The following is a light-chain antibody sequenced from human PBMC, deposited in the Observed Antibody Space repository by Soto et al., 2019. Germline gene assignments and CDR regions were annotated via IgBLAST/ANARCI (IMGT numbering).Light chain of an antibody. Sequence: DIQVTQSPSSLSASVGDRVTITCRTSQNINIFLNWYQQKPGRAPMVVISAASTMESGVPSMFSGTGSGTEFTLTISNLQPEDSALYYCQESYSTPLAFGEGNRVEIK. CDR3: QESYSTPLA. CDR2: AAS. J-gene: IGKJ4*01. V-gene: IGKV1-39*01. CDR1: QNINIF.